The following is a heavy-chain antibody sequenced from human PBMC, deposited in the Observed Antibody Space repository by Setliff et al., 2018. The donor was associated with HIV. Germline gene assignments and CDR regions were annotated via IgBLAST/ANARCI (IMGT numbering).Heavy chain of an antibody. CDR2: ISPDNGNR. CDR3: ARQLSNSLES. V-gene: IGHV1-2*02. CDR1: GYTFTSYY. D-gene: IGHD1-1*01. Sequence: ASVKVSCKASGYTFTSYYMHWVRQAPGQGLEWMGWISPDNGNRRILRRFQGRVTMTRDTSINTAYMELSGLTSDDTAVYYCARQLSNSLESWGQGTPVTVSS. J-gene: IGHJ4*02.